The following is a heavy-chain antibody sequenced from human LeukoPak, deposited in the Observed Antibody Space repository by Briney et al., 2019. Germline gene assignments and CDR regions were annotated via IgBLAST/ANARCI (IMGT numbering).Heavy chain of an antibody. J-gene: IGHJ4*02. D-gene: IGHD5-12*01. CDR1: GGPLTRSLSY. V-gene: IGHV4-39*01. CDR2: IYYTRST. Sequence: SETLSLTCTVSGGPLTRSLSYWGWIRRPPGKGLEWIGNIYYTRSTDYSPSFESRAAMSVDTSKNQFSLQLRSVTAADTAVYYCARLNSGYEDYYFDDWGQGTLVTVSS. CDR3: ARLNSGYEDYYFDD.